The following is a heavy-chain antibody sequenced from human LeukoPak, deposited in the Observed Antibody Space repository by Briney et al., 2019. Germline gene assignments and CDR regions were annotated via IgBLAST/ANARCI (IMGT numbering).Heavy chain of an antibody. CDR1: GGSISSDIYY. Sequence: SETLSLTCTVPGGSISSDIYYWGWIRQPPGKGLECIGSIYYSGSTYYNPSLKSRVTISVDTSKNQFTLKLSSVTAAETAVYYCARHTTTADYGMDVWGQGTTVTVSS. CDR2: IYYSGST. V-gene: IGHV4-39*01. CDR3: ARHTTTADYGMDV. D-gene: IGHD4-11*01. J-gene: IGHJ6*02.